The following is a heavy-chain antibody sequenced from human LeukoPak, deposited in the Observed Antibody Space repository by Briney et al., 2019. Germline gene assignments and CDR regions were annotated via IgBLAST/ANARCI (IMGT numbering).Heavy chain of an antibody. Sequence: SETLSLTCTVSGGSISSYYWSWIRQPAGKGLEWIGRIYISVSTNYNPSLKSRVTMSVDTSKNQFSLKLSSVTAADTAVYYCARLYASGNYWVDFWGQGTLVIVSS. D-gene: IGHD3-10*01. V-gene: IGHV4-4*07. CDR3: ARLYASGNYWVDF. CDR2: IYISVST. CDR1: GGSISSYY. J-gene: IGHJ4*02.